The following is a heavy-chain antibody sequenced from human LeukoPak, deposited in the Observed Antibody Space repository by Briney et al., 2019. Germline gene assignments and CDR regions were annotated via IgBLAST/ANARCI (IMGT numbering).Heavy chain of an antibody. J-gene: IGHJ4*02. D-gene: IGHD3-10*01. CDR2: INPSGGST. CDR1: GYTFTSYY. V-gene: IGHV1-46*01. Sequence: GASVKVSCKASGYTFTSYYMHWVRQAPGQGLEWMGIINPSGGSTSYAQKFQGRVTMTRDMSTSTVYMELSSLRSEDTAVYYCARTYYYGSGSLKTIDYWGQGTLVTVSS. CDR3: ARTYYYGSGSLKTIDY.